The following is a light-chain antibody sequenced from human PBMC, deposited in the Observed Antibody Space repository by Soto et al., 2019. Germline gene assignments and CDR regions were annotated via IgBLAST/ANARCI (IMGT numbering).Light chain of an antibody. Sequence: QSVLTRPASVSASPGQSITLSCTGTSSDVCAYNFVFWYQHQPGIAPTLIIYEGTIRPSGVSSRFPGSKXGNTASLTISGLQAEEEADYYTTSYTTRAPHVSGAGTNVTVL. CDR3: TSYTTRAPHV. J-gene: IGLJ1*01. CDR2: EGT. CDR1: SSDVCAYNF. V-gene: IGLV2-14*01.